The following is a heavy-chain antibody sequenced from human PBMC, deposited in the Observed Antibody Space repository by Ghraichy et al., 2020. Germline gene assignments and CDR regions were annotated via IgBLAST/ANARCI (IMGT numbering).Heavy chain of an antibody. V-gene: IGHV3-21*01. CDR1: GFTFSSYS. Sequence: GGSLRLSCAASGFTFSSYSMNWVRQAPGKGLEWVSSISSSSSYIYYADSVKGRFTISRDNAKNSLYLQMNSLRAEDTAVYYCARDPIGDNWNYVMGGYWGQGTLVTVSS. D-gene: IGHD1-7*01. J-gene: IGHJ4*02. CDR2: ISSSSSYI. CDR3: ARDPIGDNWNYVMGGY.